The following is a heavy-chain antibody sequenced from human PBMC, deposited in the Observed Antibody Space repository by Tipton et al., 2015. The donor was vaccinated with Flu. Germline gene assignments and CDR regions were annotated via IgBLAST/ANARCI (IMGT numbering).Heavy chain of an antibody. J-gene: IGHJ3*02. CDR1: GGSISSSSYY. Sequence: TLSLTCTVSGGSISSSSYYWGWIRQPPGKGPEWIGSIFHSGSTYYNPSLKSRVTISVDTSKNQFPLRLSSVTAADTAVYYCARGLYSSSWSAFDIWGQGTMVTVSS. CDR3: ARGLYSSSWSAFDI. D-gene: IGHD6-13*01. CDR2: IFHSGST. V-gene: IGHV4-39*01.